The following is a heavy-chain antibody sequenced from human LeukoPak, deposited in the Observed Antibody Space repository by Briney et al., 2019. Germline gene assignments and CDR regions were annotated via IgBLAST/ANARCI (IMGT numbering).Heavy chain of an antibody. CDR3: AREIGVQLWLRDNWFDP. J-gene: IGHJ5*02. V-gene: IGHV1-69*13. D-gene: IGHD5-18*01. CDR1: GGTFSSYA. Sequence: SVKVSCKASGGTFSSYAISWVRQAPGQGLEWMGGIIPIFGTANYAQKFQGRVTITADESTSTAYMELSSLRSEDTAVYYCAREIGVQLWLRDNWFDPWGQGTLVTVSS. CDR2: IIPIFGTA.